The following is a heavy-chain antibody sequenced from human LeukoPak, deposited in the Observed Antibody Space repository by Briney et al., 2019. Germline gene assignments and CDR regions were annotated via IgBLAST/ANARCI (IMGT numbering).Heavy chain of an antibody. CDR1: GFTFSSYG. D-gene: IGHD3-22*01. V-gene: IGHV3-33*06. J-gene: IGHJ3*02. CDR2: IWYDGSNK. CDR3: AKNYYDSSGYYFLYAFDI. Sequence: GGFLRLSCAASGFTFSSYGMHWVRQAPGKGLEWVAVIWYDGSNKYYADSVKGRFTISRDNSKNTLYLQMNSLRAEDTAVYYCAKNYYDSSGYYFLYAFDIWGQGTMVTVSS.